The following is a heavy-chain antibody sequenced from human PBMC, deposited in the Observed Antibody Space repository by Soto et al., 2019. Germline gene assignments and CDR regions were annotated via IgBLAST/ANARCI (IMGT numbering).Heavy chain of an antibody. Sequence: SETLSLTCTVSGGSISSSSYYWGWIRQPPGKGLEWIGSIYYSGSTYYNPSLKSRVTISVDTSKNQFSLKLSSVTAADTAVYYCARRGRIAAADPDYYYGMDVWGQGTTVS. CDR1: GGSISSSSYY. J-gene: IGHJ6*02. V-gene: IGHV4-39*01. D-gene: IGHD6-13*01. CDR2: IYYSGST. CDR3: ARRGRIAAADPDYYYGMDV.